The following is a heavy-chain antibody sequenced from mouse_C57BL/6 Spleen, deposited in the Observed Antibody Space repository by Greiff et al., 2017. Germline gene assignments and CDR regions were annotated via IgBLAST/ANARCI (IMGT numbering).Heavy chain of an antibody. CDR2: ISYDGSN. Sequence: EVQLQQSGPGLVKPSQSLSLTCSVTGYSFTSGYYWYWIRQFPGNKLEWMGYISYDGSNNYNPSLKNRISLTSDTSKYHIVLKLNSGTTEDTATYYCARDRYGYARDYWGQGTSVTVSS. CDR1: GYSFTSGYY. CDR3: ARDRYGYARDY. J-gene: IGHJ4*01. V-gene: IGHV3-6*01. D-gene: IGHD1-1*02.